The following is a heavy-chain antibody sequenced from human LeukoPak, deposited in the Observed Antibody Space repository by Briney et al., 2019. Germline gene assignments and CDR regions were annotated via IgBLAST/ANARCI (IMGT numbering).Heavy chain of an antibody. CDR2: IYTSGST. Sequence: SETLSLTCTVSGGSISSGSYYWSWIRQPAGKGLEWIGRIYTSGSTTYNPSLKRRVTISVDTSKNQFSLKLSSVTAADTAVYYCASSIAAFFDYWGQGTLVTVSS. V-gene: IGHV4-61*02. J-gene: IGHJ4*02. D-gene: IGHD6-6*01. CDR1: GGSISSGSYY. CDR3: ASSIAAFFDY.